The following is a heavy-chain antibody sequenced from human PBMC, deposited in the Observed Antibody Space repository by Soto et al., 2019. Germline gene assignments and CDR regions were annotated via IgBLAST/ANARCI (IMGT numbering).Heavy chain of an antibody. J-gene: IGHJ4*02. Sequence: PSETLSLTCSVSGGSISGHYWTWTRQSPGKGLEWIGYIFYSGSTNYNPSLKSRVTISVDTSKNPLSLKMSSVTAADTAVYYCARVGSSGWSPDYWGRGTLVTVSS. D-gene: IGHD6-19*01. CDR2: IFYSGST. V-gene: IGHV4-59*11. CDR1: GGSISGHY. CDR3: ARVGSSGWSPDY.